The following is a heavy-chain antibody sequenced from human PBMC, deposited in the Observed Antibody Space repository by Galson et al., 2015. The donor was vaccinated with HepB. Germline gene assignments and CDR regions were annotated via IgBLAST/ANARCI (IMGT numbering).Heavy chain of an antibody. Sequence: SLRLSCAASEFTFSSYWMHWVRQGPGKGLVWVSRISSDGSDTTYADSVGGRFTISRDNAKNTLYLQMNSLGAEDTAVYYCARDSSDPAFDYWGQGTLVTVSS. CDR2: ISSDGSDT. CDR1: EFTFSSYW. V-gene: IGHV3-74*01. J-gene: IGHJ4*02. CDR3: ARDSSDPAFDY.